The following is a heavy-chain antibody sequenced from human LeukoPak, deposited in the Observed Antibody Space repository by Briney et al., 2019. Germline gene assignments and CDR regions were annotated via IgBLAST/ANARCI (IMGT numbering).Heavy chain of an antibody. Sequence: GGSLRLSCAASGFTFSSYGMHWVRQAPGKGLEWVAFIRYDGSNKYYADSVKGRFTISRDNSKNTLYLQMNSLRAEDTAVYYGAKAVQLWSHFDYWGQGTLVTVSS. V-gene: IGHV3-30*02. CDR2: IRYDGSNK. D-gene: IGHD5-18*01. J-gene: IGHJ4*02. CDR3: AKAVQLWSHFDY. CDR1: GFTFSSYG.